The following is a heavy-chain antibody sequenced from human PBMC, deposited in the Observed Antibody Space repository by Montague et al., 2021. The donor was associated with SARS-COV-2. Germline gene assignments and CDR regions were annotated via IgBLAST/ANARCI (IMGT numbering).Heavy chain of an antibody. J-gene: IGHJ6*02. CDR1: GGSMISGGYY. Sequence: SLSLTCNVSGGSMISGGYYWSWIRQPPGKDLEWIGYVYSGGTTYYNPSLKSRVTISEDMSKNQFSLRLTSVTAADTAVYYCVRDGGLRSSGGAMDVWGQGTTVTVSS. D-gene: IGHD3-10*02. CDR2: VYSGGTT. V-gene: IGHV4-31*03. CDR3: VRDGGLRSSGGAMDV.